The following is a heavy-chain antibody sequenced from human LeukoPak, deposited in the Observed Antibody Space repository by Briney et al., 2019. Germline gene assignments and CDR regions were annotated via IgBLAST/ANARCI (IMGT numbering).Heavy chain of an antibody. Sequence: GSLRLSCAASGFTFNNAWMSWVRQAPGKGLEWVGEINHSGSTNYNPSLKSRVTISVDTSKNQFSLKLSSVTAADTAVYYCARRGRRDAFDIWGQGTMVTVSS. J-gene: IGHJ3*02. CDR2: INHSGST. D-gene: IGHD3-10*01. CDR1: GFTFNNAW. V-gene: IGHV4-34*01. CDR3: ARRGRRDAFDI.